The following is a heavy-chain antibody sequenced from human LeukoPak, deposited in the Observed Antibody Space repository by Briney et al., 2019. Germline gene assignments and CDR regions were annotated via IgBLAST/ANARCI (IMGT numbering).Heavy chain of an antibody. D-gene: IGHD5-18*01. CDR2: ISGSGGST. J-gene: IGHJ5*02. Sequence: GGSLRLSCAASGFXFSSYAISWVRQAPGKGLEWVSAISGSGGSTYYADSVKGRFTISRDNSKNTLYLQMNSLRAEDTAVYYCAKDKDTAMVNVNWFDPWGQGTLVTVSS. CDR1: GFXFSSYA. CDR3: AKDKDTAMVNVNWFDP. V-gene: IGHV3-23*01.